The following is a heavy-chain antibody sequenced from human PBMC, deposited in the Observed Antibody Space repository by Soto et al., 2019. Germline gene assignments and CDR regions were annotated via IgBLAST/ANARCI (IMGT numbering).Heavy chain of an antibody. V-gene: IGHV1-2*02. CDR2: INPNSGGT. Sequence: ASVKVSCKASGYTFTGYYMHWVRQAPGQGLEWMGWINPNSGGTNYAQKFQGRVTMTRDTSISTAYMELSRLRSDDTAVYYCASYCDILTGAYYYYGMDVWGQGTTVTVSS. D-gene: IGHD3-9*01. CDR1: GYTFTGYY. CDR3: ASYCDILTGAYYYYGMDV. J-gene: IGHJ6*02.